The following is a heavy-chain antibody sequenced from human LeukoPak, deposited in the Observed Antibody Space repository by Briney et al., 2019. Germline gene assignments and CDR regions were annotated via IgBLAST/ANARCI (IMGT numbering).Heavy chain of an antibody. CDR3: ARAGAAAGHGANWFDP. D-gene: IGHD6-13*01. J-gene: IGHJ5*02. CDR1: GFTFSSYS. CDR2: ISSSSSYI. Sequence: GGSLRLSCAASGFTFSSYSMNWVRQAPGKGLEWVSSISSSSSYIYYADSVKGRFTISRDNAKNSLYLQMNSLRAEDTAVYYCARAGAAAGHGANWFDPWGQGTLVTVSS. V-gene: IGHV3-21*01.